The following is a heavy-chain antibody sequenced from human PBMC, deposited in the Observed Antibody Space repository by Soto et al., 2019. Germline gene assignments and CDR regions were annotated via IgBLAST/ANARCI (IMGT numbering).Heavy chain of an antibody. CDR1: GYTFTSYG. CDR3: ARYCSGGSCYLNTIYYYYGMDV. Sequence: ASVKVSCKASGYTFTSYGISWVRQAPGQGLEWMGWISAYNGNTNYAQKLQGRVTMTTDTSTSTAYMELRSLRSDDTAVYYCARYCSGGSCYLNTIYYYYGMDVWGQGTTVTVSS. V-gene: IGHV1-18*01. J-gene: IGHJ6*02. CDR2: ISAYNGNT. D-gene: IGHD2-15*01.